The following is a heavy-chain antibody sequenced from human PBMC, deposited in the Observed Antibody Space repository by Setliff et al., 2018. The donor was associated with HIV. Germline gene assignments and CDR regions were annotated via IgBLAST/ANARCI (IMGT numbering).Heavy chain of an antibody. V-gene: IGHV3-53*01. CDR3: AIDFPASAFYLSSALLTNC. Sequence: LTLTCTFSGFSLSTSGMCVSWVRQAPGKGLEWASVIYTGGATFYADSVKARFTISRDDSKNTLYLQMNSLRVEDTAVYYCAIDFPASAFYLSSALLTNCWGQGTLVTVSS. CDR2: IYTGGAT. D-gene: IGHD3-22*01. J-gene: IGHJ4*02. CDR1: GFSLSTSGMC.